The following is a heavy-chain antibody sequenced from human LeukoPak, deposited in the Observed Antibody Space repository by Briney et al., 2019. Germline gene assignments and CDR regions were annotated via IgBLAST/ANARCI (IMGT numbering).Heavy chain of an antibody. D-gene: IGHD5-24*01. Sequence: SVKVTCKASGGTFSNSAINWVRQAPGQGLEWMGRIIPILGIANYAQKFQGRVTITADKSTSTAYMELSSLRSEDTAVYYCARDDRDGYNFVYWGQGTLVTVSS. CDR2: IIPILGIA. V-gene: IGHV1-69*04. CDR3: ARDDRDGYNFVY. J-gene: IGHJ4*02. CDR1: GGTFSNSA.